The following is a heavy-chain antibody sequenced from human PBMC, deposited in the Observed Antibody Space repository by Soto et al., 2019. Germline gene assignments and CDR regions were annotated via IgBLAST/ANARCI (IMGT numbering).Heavy chain of an antibody. J-gene: IGHJ4*02. CDR3: ARDTGDGTFDF. Sequence: ASVKVSCKASGYTFSSYAMHWVRQAPGQRLEWMGWINAGYGNTKSSQKLQDRVTISRDTSASTAYMELTILRSEDTAVYYCARDTGDGTFDFWGQGTLVTVSS. D-gene: IGHD7-27*01. CDR2: INAGYGNT. V-gene: IGHV1-3*01. CDR1: GYTFSSYA.